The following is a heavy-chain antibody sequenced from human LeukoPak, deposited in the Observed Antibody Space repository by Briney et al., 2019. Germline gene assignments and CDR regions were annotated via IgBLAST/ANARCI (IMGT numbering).Heavy chain of an antibody. CDR1: GYTFTGYY. Sequence: ASVKVSCKASGYTFTGYYMHWVRQAPGQGLEWMGWINPNSGGTNYAQKFQGRVTTTRDTSISTAYMELSRLRSDDTAVYYCARDLLVGYYYGSGSKNPLDYWGQGTLVTVSS. CDR2: INPNSGGT. D-gene: IGHD3-10*01. V-gene: IGHV1-2*02. J-gene: IGHJ4*02. CDR3: ARDLLVGYYYGSGSKNPLDY.